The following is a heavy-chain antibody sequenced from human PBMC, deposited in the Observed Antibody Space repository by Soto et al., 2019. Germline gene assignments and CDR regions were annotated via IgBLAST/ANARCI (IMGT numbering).Heavy chain of an antibody. D-gene: IGHD5-12*01. V-gene: IGHV3-30*18. Sequence: GGSLRLSCAASGFTFSSYGMHWVRQAPGKGLEWVAVISYDGSNKYYADSVKGRFTISRDNSKNTLYLQMNGLRAEDTAVYYCAKGGCYDEYYYYYCMDVWGQGTMDTVSS. CDR2: ISYDGSNK. CDR3: AKGGCYDEYYYYYCMDV. J-gene: IGHJ6*02. CDR1: GFTFSSYG.